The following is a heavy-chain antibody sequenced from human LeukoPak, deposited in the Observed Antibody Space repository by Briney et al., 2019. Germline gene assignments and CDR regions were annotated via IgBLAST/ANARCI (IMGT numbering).Heavy chain of an antibody. V-gene: IGHV3-48*04. CDR2: ISGTTETI. CDR1: GFTFSSYA. D-gene: IGHD2-2*01. Sequence: GGSLRLSCAASGFTFSSYAMNWVRQAPGQGLDWDSYISGTTETIYYADSVKGRFTISRDNAKNSLFLQMNSLRAEDTAVYYCARGGLYCTSTSCYALDYWGQGTLVTVSS. CDR3: ARGGLYCTSTSCYALDY. J-gene: IGHJ4*02.